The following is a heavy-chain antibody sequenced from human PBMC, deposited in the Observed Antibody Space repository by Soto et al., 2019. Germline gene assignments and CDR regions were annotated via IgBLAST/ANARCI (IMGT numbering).Heavy chain of an antibody. J-gene: IGHJ4*02. D-gene: IGHD3-10*01. CDR1: GGSFSSYY. CDR2: INHSGST. Sequence: SETMSLTCAVYGGSFSSYYWSWIRQPPGKGLEWIEEINHSGSTNYHPSLKSRVTISVDTSKNQFSLKRRSVTAADSAVYFCARRHGLEIEAYYWGQGILVTVSS. V-gene: IGHV4-34*01. CDR3: ARRHGLEIEAYY.